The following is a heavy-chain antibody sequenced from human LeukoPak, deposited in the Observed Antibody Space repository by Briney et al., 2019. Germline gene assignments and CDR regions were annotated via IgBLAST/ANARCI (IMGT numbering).Heavy chain of an antibody. CDR1: GGSFSGYY. CDR3: ASSKNYYDYVWGSYRPYDYFDY. V-gene: IGHV4-34*01. J-gene: IGHJ4*02. D-gene: IGHD3-16*02. Sequence: PSETLSLTCAVYGGSFSGYYWSWIRQPPGKGLEWIGEINHSGSTNYNPSLKSRVTISVDTSKNQFSLKLSSVTAADTAVYYCASSKNYYDYVWGSYRPYDYFDYWGQGTLVTVSS. CDR2: INHSGST.